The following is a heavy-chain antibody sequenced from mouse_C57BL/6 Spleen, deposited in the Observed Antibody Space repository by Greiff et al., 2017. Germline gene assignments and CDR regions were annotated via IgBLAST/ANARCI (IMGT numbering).Heavy chain of an antibody. Sequence: QVQLQQPGAELVKPGASVKMSCKASGYTFTSYWITWVKQRPGQGLEWIGDIYPGSGSTNYNEKFKSKATLTVDTSSSTAYMQLSSLTSEDSAVYYCARERDYYGSSFACWGQGTLVTVSA. CDR2: IYPGSGST. V-gene: IGHV1-55*01. CDR1: GYTFTSYW. D-gene: IGHD1-1*01. CDR3: ARERDYYGSSFAC. J-gene: IGHJ3*01.